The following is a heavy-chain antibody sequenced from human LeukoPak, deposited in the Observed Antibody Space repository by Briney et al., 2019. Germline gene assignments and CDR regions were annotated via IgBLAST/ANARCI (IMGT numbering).Heavy chain of an antibody. Sequence: KPSETLSLTCAVYGGSFSGYYWGWVRQPPGKGLEWIGEINHSGSTNYNPSLKSRVTMSVDTSKNQFSLKLSSVTAADTAVYYCARGSGSYDSWGQGTLGTVS. D-gene: IGHD1-26*01. CDR2: INHSGST. CDR3: ARGSGSYDS. J-gene: IGHJ5*01. CDR1: GGSFSGYY. V-gene: IGHV4-34*01.